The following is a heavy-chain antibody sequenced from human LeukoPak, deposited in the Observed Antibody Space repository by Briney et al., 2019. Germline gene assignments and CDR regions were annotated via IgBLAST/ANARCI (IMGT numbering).Heavy chain of an antibody. Sequence: GGSLRLSCAASGFTFSSYATHWVRQAPGKGLEWVAVISYDGSNKYYADSVKGRFTISRDNSKNTLYLQMNSLRAEDTAVYYCARDAPYCGGDCYQGAFDIWGQGTMVTVSS. D-gene: IGHD2-21*02. CDR2: ISYDGSNK. CDR3: ARDAPYCGGDCYQGAFDI. V-gene: IGHV3-30*04. CDR1: GFTFSSYA. J-gene: IGHJ3*02.